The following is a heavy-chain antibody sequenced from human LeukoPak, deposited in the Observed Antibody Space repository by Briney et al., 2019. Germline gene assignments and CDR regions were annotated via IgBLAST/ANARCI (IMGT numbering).Heavy chain of an antibody. CDR1: GLTFSSYS. D-gene: IGHD3-10*01. V-gene: IGHV3-23*01. J-gene: IGHJ4*02. CDR3: AKSFEYYGSGTSDY. CDR2: ISGSGGST. Sequence: GGSLRLSCAASGLTFSSYSMNWVRQAPGKGLEWVSAISGSGGSTYYADSVKGRFTISRDNSKNTLYLQMNSLRAEDTAVYYCAKSFEYYGSGTSDYWGQGTLVTVSS.